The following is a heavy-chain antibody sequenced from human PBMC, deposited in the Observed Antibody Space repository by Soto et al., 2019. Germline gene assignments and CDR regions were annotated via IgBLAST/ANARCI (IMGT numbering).Heavy chain of an antibody. CDR2: ISDDGSTK. V-gene: IGHV3-23*01. J-gene: IGHJ6*02. CDR1: EFTFSNYA. Sequence: GGSLRLSCAASEFTFSNYAMRWVRPAPGKGLEWVSSISDDGSTKYYADSVKGRFTISRDNSKNTLYLQMNSLRAEDTAVYYCATSWRRITIFGVAATSYYYYGMDVPGQRTTVTVSS. D-gene: IGHD3-3*01. CDR3: ATSWRRITIFGVAATSYYYYGMDV.